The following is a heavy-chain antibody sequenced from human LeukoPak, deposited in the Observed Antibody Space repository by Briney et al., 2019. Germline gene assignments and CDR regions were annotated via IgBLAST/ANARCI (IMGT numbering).Heavy chain of an antibody. CDR3: ARGGTAMVYFDY. Sequence: GGSLRLSCTASGFTFSSYSMNWVRQAPGKGLEWGSSISSSSSYIYYADSVKGRFTISKDNAKNSLYLQMNSLRAEDTAVYYCARGGTAMVYFDYWGQGTLVTVSS. J-gene: IGHJ4*02. D-gene: IGHD5-18*01. CDR1: GFTFSSYS. V-gene: IGHV3-21*01. CDR2: ISSSSSYI.